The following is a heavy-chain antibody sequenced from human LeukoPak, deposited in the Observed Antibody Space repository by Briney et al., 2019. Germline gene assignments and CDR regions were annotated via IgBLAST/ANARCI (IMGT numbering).Heavy chain of an antibody. CDR3: ARSFLSSSWFDP. CDR1: GGSISSYY. Sequence: PSETLSLTCTVSGGSISSYYWSWIRQPPGKGLEWIGYIYYSGSTNYNPSLKSRVTISVDTSKNQFSLKLSSVTAADTAVYYCARSFLSSSWFDPWGQGTLVTVSS. CDR2: IYYSGST. V-gene: IGHV4-59*08. D-gene: IGHD6-13*01. J-gene: IGHJ5*02.